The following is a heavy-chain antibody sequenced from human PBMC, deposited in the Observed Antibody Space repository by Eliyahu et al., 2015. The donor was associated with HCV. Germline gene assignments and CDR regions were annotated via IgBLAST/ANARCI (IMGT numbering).Heavy chain of an antibody. V-gene: IGHV4-59*01. CDR2: IHHSGST. J-gene: IGHJ5*02. D-gene: IGHD6-19*01. Sequence: QVQLQESGPGLVKPSETLSLTCTVSGGSITXYYWSWIRQPPRKGLEWIGYIHHSGSTNYNPSLKSRVVISLDTSKNQFSLNLTSVTAADTAMYYCASGGGGIAVTGTGGWFDPWGQGTLVTVSS. CDR1: GGSITXYY. CDR3: ASGGGGIAVTGTGGWFDP.